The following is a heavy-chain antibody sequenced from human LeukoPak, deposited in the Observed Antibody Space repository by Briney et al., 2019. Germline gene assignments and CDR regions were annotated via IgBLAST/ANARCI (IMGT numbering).Heavy chain of an antibody. J-gene: IGHJ4*02. V-gene: IGHV4-34*01. CDR3: ARGNVLLWFGEQLSFDY. CDR1: GGSFSGYY. CDR2: INHSGST. Sequence: SETLSLTCAVYGGSFSGYYWSWIRQPPGKGLEWIGEINHSGSTNYNPSLKSRVTISVDTSKNQFSLKLSSVTAADTAVYYCARGNVLLWFGEQLSFDYWGQGTLVTVSS. D-gene: IGHD3-10*01.